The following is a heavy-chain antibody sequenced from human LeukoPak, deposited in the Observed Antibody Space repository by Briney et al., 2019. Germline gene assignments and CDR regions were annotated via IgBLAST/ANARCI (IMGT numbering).Heavy chain of an antibody. V-gene: IGHV3-48*04. CDR1: GFTFSNSG. D-gene: IGHD3-3*01. CDR2: ISSSSGTI. Sequence: GGSLRLSCAASGFTFSNSGMNWVRQAPGKGLEWVSYISSSSGTIYYADSVKGRFTISRDNANNSLYLQMNSLRAEDTAVYYCVRDFRFLEDYWGQGTLVTVSS. CDR3: VRDFRFLEDY. J-gene: IGHJ4*02.